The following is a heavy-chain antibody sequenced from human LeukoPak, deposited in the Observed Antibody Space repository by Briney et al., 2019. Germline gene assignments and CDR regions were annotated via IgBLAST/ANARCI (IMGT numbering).Heavy chain of an antibody. D-gene: IGHD3-22*01. J-gene: IGHJ4*02. CDR1: GFTFSSYP. CDR3: ARDSSGYPFDY. Sequence: QTGGSLRLYCAASGFTFSSYPMHWVRQAPGKGLEWVAVISNDIRNTYYADSVKGRFSISRDNPKNTLYLQMNSLRADDTALYYCARDSSGYPFDYWGQGTLVTVSS. V-gene: IGHV3-30-3*01. CDR2: ISNDIRNT.